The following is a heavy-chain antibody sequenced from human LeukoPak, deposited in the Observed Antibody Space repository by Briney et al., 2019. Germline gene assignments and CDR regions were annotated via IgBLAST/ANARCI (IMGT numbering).Heavy chain of an antibody. CDR2: ISGSGGTT. CDR1: GFTFCGHA. V-gene: IGHV3-23*01. Sequence: GGAPRLPLLNPGFTFCGHAMSWGRPAPGEGAELVSSISGSGGTTYYADSVKGRFTISRDNSKNSLYLQMNSLRAEDAAVYYCAKDTAPRPRWFDSWGQGTLVTVSS. D-gene: IGHD6-6*01. J-gene: IGHJ5*01. CDR3: AKDTAPRPRWFDS.